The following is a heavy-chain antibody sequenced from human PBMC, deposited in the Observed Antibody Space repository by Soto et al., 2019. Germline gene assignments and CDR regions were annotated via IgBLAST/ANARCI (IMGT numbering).Heavy chain of an antibody. Sequence: QVQLVESGGGVVQPGRSLRLSCAASGFIFSNYAIHWVRQAPGKGLEWVALISYDGYDKYYTDSVKGRFTISRDNSKNTLYLQMNSLRPEDTAMYYCARAPNRLGGFWFDPWGQGTLVTVSS. V-gene: IGHV3-30*04. CDR3: ARAPNRLGGFWFDP. J-gene: IGHJ5*02. CDR1: GFIFSNYA. D-gene: IGHD1-26*01. CDR2: ISYDGYDK.